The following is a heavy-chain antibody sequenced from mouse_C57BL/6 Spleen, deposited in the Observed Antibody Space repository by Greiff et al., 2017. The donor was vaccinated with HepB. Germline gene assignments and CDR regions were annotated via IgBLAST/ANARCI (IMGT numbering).Heavy chain of an antibody. CDR3: ASLVYDYDGNCFDY. Sequence: DVMLVESGGGLVQPGGSLSLSCAASGFTFTDYYMSWVRQPPGKALEWLGFIRNKANGYTTEYSASVKGRFTISRDNFQSILYLQMNGLRAEDSATYCCASLVYDYDGNCFDYWGQGTTLTVSS. J-gene: IGHJ2*01. D-gene: IGHD2-4*01. CDR1: GFTFTDYY. CDR2: IRNKANGYTT. V-gene: IGHV7-3*01.